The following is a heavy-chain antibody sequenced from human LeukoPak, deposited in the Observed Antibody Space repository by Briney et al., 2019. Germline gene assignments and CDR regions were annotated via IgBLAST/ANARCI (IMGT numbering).Heavy chain of an antibody. CDR1: GGSISGTNW. CDR3: ARHWIGPLDV. J-gene: IGHJ6*02. V-gene: IGHV4-4*02. Sequence: PSGTLSLTCGVSGGSISGTNWWSWVRQPPGQGLEWIGYIYYSGSTNYNPSLKSRVTISVDTSKNQFSLKLSSVTAADTAVYYCARHWIGPLDVWGQGTTVTVSS. D-gene: IGHD1-1*01. CDR2: IYYSGST.